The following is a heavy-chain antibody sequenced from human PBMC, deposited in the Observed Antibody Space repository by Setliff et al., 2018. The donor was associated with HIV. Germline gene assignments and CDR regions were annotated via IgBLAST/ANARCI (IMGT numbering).Heavy chain of an antibody. J-gene: IGHJ3*02. V-gene: IGHV4-61*09. CDR3: ARSQETSVAATEI. CDR2: LYIRTGTT. D-gene: IGHD2-15*01. CDR1: GASISDGTFY. Sequence: SQTLSLTCAVSGASISDGTFYWSWIRQPAGKGLEWIGHLYIRTGTTNYSPSLKGRVTISLDTSNNQFSLSLSSVTASDTAAYFCARSQETSVAATEIWGQGTMVTVSS.